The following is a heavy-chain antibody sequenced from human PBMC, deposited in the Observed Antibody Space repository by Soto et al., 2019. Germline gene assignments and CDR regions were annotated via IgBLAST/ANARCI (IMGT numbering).Heavy chain of an antibody. J-gene: IGHJ4*02. D-gene: IGHD6-13*01. CDR2: IYPGDSDT. V-gene: IGHV5-51*01. Sequence: GESLKISCQASGYSFISSWIGWVRQMPGKGLDWMGIIYPGDSDTRYSPSFQGQVTISADKSTSTAYLQWSSLKASDTATYYCARMMAASGTAFDYWGQGALVTV. CDR1: GYSFISSW. CDR3: ARMMAASGTAFDY.